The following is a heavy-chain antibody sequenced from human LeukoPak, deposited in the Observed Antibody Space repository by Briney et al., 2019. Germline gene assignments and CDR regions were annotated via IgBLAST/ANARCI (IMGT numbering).Heavy chain of an antibody. Sequence: GGSLRLSCAASGFIFSNYEMNWVRQTPGEGLEWVSYISNSGSTIYYAESVKGRFTISRDNAKNSLYLQMNSLRAEDTAVYYCAGTVAFDYWGQGTLVTVSS. CDR1: GFIFSNYE. CDR2: ISNSGSTI. V-gene: IGHV3-48*03. J-gene: IGHJ4*02. D-gene: IGHD4-23*01. CDR3: AGTVAFDY.